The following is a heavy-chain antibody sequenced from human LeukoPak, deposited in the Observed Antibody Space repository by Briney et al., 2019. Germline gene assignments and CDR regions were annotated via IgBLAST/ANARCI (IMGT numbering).Heavy chain of an antibody. V-gene: IGHV4-59*12. J-gene: IGHJ4*02. CDR1: GGSISSYY. Sequence: SETLSLTCTVSGGSISSYYWSWIRQPPGEGLEWIGYIYYSGTTNYNPSLKSRVTISVDTSKNQFSLKLSSVTAADTALYYCARDKSLDYWGQGTLVTVSS. CDR3: ARDKSLDY. CDR2: IYYSGTT.